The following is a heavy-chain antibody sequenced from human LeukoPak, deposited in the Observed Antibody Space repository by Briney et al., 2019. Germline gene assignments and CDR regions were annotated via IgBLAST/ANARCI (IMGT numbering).Heavy chain of an antibody. Sequence: SVKVSCKASGGTFSSYAISWVRQAPGQGLEWMGRIIPILGIANYAQKFQGRVTITADKSTSTAYMELSSLRSEDTAVYYCARVGLLWFGEQTPSDAFDIWGQGTMVTVSS. V-gene: IGHV1-69*04. CDR2: IIPILGIA. D-gene: IGHD3-10*01. CDR3: ARVGLLWFGEQTPSDAFDI. CDR1: GGTFSSYA. J-gene: IGHJ3*02.